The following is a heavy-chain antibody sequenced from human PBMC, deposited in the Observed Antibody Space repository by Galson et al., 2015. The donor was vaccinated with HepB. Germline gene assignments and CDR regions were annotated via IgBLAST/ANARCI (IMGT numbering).Heavy chain of an antibody. J-gene: IGHJ6*02. CDR2: ISWDGGST. CDR3: AKDLDYGSGSSSLDV. D-gene: IGHD3-10*01. Sequence: SLRLSCAASGFTFDDYTMHWVRQAPGKGLEWVSLISWDGGSTYYADSVKGRFTISRDNSKNSLYLQMNSLRTEDTALYYCAKDLDYGSGSSSLDVWGQGTTVTVSS. CDR1: GFTFDDYT. V-gene: IGHV3-43*01.